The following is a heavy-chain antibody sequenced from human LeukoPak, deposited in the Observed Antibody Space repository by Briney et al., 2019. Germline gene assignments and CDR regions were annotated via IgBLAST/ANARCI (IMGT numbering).Heavy chain of an antibody. J-gene: IGHJ4*02. Sequence: GGSLRLSCAASGFTFSSYAMSWVRQAPGKGLEWVSAISGSGDSTYYGDSVKGRFTISRDNAKNSLYLQMNSLRAEDTAIYYCTRVGYIDEGIDYWGQGTLVTVSS. V-gene: IGHV3-23*01. D-gene: IGHD5-24*01. CDR1: GFTFSSYA. CDR2: ISGSGDST. CDR3: TRVGYIDEGIDY.